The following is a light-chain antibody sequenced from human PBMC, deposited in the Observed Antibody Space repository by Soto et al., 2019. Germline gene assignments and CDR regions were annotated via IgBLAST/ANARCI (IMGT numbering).Light chain of an antibody. CDR3: QQYNNWPPWT. V-gene: IGKV3-15*01. CDR1: QSVRNN. CDR2: GXX. J-gene: IGKJ1*01. Sequence: EIVTTQSPATLSVSPGETATLSCRASQSVRNNLAWYQQKPGQAPRLLIYGXXXRATGIPARFSGSGSGKEFTLTISSLQSEDFAVYYCQQYNNWPPWTFGQGTKVDIK.